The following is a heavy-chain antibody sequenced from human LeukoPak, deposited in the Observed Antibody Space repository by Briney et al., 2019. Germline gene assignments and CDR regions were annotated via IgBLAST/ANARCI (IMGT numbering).Heavy chain of an antibody. CDR2: IKSKTDGGTT. J-gene: IGHJ4*02. D-gene: IGHD6-6*01. Sequence: PGGTLRLSCAASGFTFSSYGVSWVRQAPGKGLEWVGRIKSKTDGGTTDYAAPVKGRFTISRDDSKNTLYLQMNSLKTEDTAVYYCTTVQAGYSSSYYFDYWGQGTLVTVSS. CDR3: TTVQAGYSSSYYFDY. CDR1: GFTFSSYG. V-gene: IGHV3-15*01.